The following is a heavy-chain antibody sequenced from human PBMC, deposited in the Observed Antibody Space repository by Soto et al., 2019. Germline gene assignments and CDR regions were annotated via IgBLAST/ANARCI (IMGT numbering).Heavy chain of an antibody. CDR2: IYYSGST. V-gene: IGHV4-39*01. Sequence: QLQLQESGPGLVKPSETLSLTCTVSGGSISSSSYYWGWIRQPPGKGLEWIGSIYYSGSTYYNPSLKSRVTISVDTSKNQFSLKLSSVTAADTAVYYCARLVDDYGDYEPLLGYYYYMDVWGKGTTVTVSS. CDR3: ARLVDDYGDYEPLLGYYYYMDV. J-gene: IGHJ6*03. D-gene: IGHD4-17*01. CDR1: GGSISSSSYY.